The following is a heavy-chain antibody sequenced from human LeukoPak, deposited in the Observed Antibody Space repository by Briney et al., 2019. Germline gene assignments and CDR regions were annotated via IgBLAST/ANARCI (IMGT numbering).Heavy chain of an antibody. J-gene: IGHJ5*02. Sequence: GGSLRLSCAASGFTFSSYWMSWVRQAPGKGLEGVANIKQDGSEKYYVDSVKGRFTISIDNAKNSLYLQMNSLRAEDTAVYYCGRKSGCFFSVWFDPWGQGTLVTVSS. CDR2: IKQDGSEK. V-gene: IGHV3-7*01. D-gene: IGHD5-12*01. CDR3: GRKSGCFFSVWFDP. CDR1: GFTFSSYW.